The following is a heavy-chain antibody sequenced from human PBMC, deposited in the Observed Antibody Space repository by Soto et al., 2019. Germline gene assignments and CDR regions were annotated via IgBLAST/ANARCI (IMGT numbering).Heavy chain of an antibody. CDR1: GDSINSDNPY. J-gene: IGHJ4*02. CDR2: IYYRGNT. V-gene: IGHV4-39*01. D-gene: IGHD3-9*01. CDR3: ASLEGLATISCYSDY. Sequence: SVTLSLTCSVSGDSINSDNPYWGWIRQPPGKGLEWIGSIYYRGNTYYTPSLKTRVTICLYKSKSQFSLKLNSLHVADSAVYFCASLEGLATISCYSDYGGPRTLATDSP.